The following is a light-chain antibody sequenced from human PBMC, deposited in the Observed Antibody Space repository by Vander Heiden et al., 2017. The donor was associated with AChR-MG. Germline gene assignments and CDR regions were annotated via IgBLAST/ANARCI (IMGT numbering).Light chain of an antibody. V-gene: IGLV2-8*01. Sequence: QSALTQPPSASGSPGQSVTISCTGTSSDVGGYNYVSWYQQHPGKAPKVMIYKVSKRPSGVPDRFSGSKSGNTASLTVSGLQAEDEADYYCSSYAGGTTLVFGGGTKLTVL. J-gene: IGLJ2*01. CDR2: KVS. CDR1: SSDVGGYNY. CDR3: SSYAGGTTLV.